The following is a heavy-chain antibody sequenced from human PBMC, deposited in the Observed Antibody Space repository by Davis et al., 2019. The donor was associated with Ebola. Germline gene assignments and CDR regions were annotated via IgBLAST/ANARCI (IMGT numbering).Heavy chain of an antibody. V-gene: IGHV1-2*02. CDR1: GYTFTGYY. CDR2: INPNSGGT. Sequence: ASVTVSCKASGYTFTGYYMHWVRQAPGQGLEWMGWINPNSGGTNYAQKFQGRVTMTTDTSTSTDYMELRCLRSDDTAVYYCARDPLGYCSSTGCPEAFDIWGQGTMVTVSS. D-gene: IGHD2-2*01. J-gene: IGHJ3*02. CDR3: ARDPLGYCSSTGCPEAFDI.